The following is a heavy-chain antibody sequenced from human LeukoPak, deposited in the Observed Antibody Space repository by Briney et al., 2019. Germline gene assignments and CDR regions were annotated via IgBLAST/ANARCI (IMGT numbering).Heavy chain of an antibody. CDR1: GFTFGRYW. J-gene: IGHJ4*02. V-gene: IGHV3-74*01. CDR2: ITTDGSGT. D-gene: IGHD1-26*01. CDR3: ARGAIVGANFDY. Sequence: PGGSLRLSCAASGFTFGRYWMHWVRQAPGKGLVWVSHITTDGSGTSYADSVKGRFTISRDNAKNTLYLQMNSLRAEDTAVYYCARGAIVGANFDYWGQGTLVTVSS.